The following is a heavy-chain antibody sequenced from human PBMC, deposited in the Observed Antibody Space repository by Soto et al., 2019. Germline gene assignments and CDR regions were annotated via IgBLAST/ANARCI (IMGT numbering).Heavy chain of an antibody. CDR2: INPNSGGT. Sequence: ASVKVSCKASGYTFTGYYMHWVRQAPGQGLEWMGWINPNSGGTNYAQKFQGWVTMTRETSISTAYMELSRLRSDDTAVYYCARGLRYSSSPNSPYSGYEYYFDYWGQGTLVTVSS. CDR3: ARGLRYSSSPNSPYSGYEYYFDY. J-gene: IGHJ4*02. D-gene: IGHD5-12*01. V-gene: IGHV1-2*04. CDR1: GYTFTGYY.